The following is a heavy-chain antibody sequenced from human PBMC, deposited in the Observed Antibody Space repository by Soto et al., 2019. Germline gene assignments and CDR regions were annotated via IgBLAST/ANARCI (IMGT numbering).Heavy chain of an antibody. CDR2: IKQDGSEK. CDR1: GFTFSSYW. Sequence: GGSLRLSCAASGFTFSSYWMSWVRQAPGKGLEWVANIKQDGSEKYYVDSVKGRFTISRDNAKNSLYLQMNSLGAEDTAVYYCARDRRAFYDFWSGYYKGEYYFDYWGQGTLVTVSS. J-gene: IGHJ4*02. D-gene: IGHD3-3*01. CDR3: ARDRRAFYDFWSGYYKGEYYFDY. V-gene: IGHV3-7*01.